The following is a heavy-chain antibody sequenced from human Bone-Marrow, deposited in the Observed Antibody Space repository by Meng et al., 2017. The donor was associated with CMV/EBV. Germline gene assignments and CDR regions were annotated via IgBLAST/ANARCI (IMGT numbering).Heavy chain of an antibody. CDR2: VNSNNDAT. CDR1: VLTSSDYY. J-gene: IGHJ4*02. D-gene: IGHD6-19*01. Sequence: VQVGQSGAEKEATGDVVKVAFTTSVLTSSDYYVHQVREAPGQGLEWMGWVNSNNDATNYARKFQGRVSMTRDTSISTAHMELSRLMSDDTAVYYCVRSSGWSLFDYWGQGTLVTVSS. V-gene: IGHV1-2*02. CDR3: VRSSGWSLFDY.